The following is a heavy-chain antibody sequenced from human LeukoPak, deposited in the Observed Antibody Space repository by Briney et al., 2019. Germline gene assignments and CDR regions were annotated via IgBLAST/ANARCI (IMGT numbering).Heavy chain of an antibody. CDR2: IRYDGSNK. CDR3: AKYQDHLLWFGDPPPM. Sequence: PGGSLRLSCAASGFTFSSYGMHWVRQAPGKGLEWVAFIRYDGSNKYYADSVKGRFTISRDNSKNTLYLQMNSLRAEDTAVYYCAKYQDHLLWFGDPPPMWGQGTLVTVSS. V-gene: IGHV3-30*02. D-gene: IGHD3-10*01. CDR1: GFTFSSYG. J-gene: IGHJ4*02.